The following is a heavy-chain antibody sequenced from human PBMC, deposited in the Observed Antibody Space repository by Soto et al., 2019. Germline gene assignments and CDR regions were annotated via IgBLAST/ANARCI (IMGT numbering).Heavy chain of an antibody. V-gene: IGHV4-59*01. CDR3: ARSSWATTRFDP. Sequence: QVQLQESGPGLVKPSETLSLTCTVSGGSISSYYWSWIRQPPGKGLEWIGYIYYSGSTNYNPSLTSRVTISVDTSKNQFSLKLSSVTAADTAVYYCARSSWATTRFDPWGQGTLVTVSS. J-gene: IGHJ5*02. CDR1: GGSISSYY. D-gene: IGHD1-1*01. CDR2: IYYSGST.